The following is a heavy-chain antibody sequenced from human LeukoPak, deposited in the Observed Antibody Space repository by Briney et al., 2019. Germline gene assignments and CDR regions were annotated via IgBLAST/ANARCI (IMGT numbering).Heavy chain of an antibody. CDR2: MNPNSGNT. V-gene: IGHV1-8*01. D-gene: IGHD1-26*01. CDR1: GYTFTSYD. CDR3: ANSGSYGPYFDY. J-gene: IGHJ4*02. Sequence: ASVKVSCKASGYTFTSYDINWVRQATGQGLEWMGWMNPNSGNTGYAQKFQGRVTMTRNTSISTAYMELRGLRSDDTAVYYCANSGSYGPYFDYWGQGTLVTVSS.